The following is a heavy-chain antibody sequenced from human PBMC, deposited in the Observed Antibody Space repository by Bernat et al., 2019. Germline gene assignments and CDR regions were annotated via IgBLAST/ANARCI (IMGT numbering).Heavy chain of an antibody. D-gene: IGHD3-22*01. Sequence: QLHLQESGPGLVKPSETLSLTCTVSGGSISSSSYYWGWIRQPPGKGLEWIGSIYYSGSTYYNPSLKSRVTISVDTSKNQFSLKLSSVTAADTAVYYCAREPRITMIVVANDAFDIWGQGTMVTVSS. CDR2: IYYSGST. J-gene: IGHJ3*02. CDR3: AREPRITMIVVANDAFDI. CDR1: GGSISSSSYY. V-gene: IGHV4-39*01.